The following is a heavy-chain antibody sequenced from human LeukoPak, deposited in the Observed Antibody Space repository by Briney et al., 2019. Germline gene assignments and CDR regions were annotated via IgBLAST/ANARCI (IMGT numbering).Heavy chain of an antibody. CDR1: GFTFSSYD. V-gene: IGHV3-13*01. CDR3: AKPPITMVRGETFDY. D-gene: IGHD3-10*01. J-gene: IGHJ4*02. CDR2: IGTAGDT. Sequence: PGGSLRLSCAASGFTFSSYDMHWVRQATGKGLEWVSAIGTAGDTYYPGSVKGRFTISRDNSKNTLYLQMNSLRAEDTAVYYCAKPPITMVRGETFDYWGQGTLVTVSS.